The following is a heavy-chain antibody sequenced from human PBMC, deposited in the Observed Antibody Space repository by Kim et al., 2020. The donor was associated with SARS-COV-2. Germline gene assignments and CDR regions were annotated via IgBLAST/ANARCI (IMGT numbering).Heavy chain of an antibody. CDR2: INHSGST. V-gene: IGHV4-34*01. Sequence: SETLSLTCAVYGGSFSGYYWSWIRQPPGKGLEWIGEINHSGSTNYNPSLKSRVTISVDTSKNQFSLKLSSVTAADTAVYYCARVKRWLQFYHAFDIWGQGTMVTVSS. CDR3: ARVKRWLQFYHAFDI. CDR1: GGSFSGYY. J-gene: IGHJ3*02. D-gene: IGHD5-12*01.